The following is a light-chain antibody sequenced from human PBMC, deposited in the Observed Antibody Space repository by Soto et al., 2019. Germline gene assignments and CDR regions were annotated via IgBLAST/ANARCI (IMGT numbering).Light chain of an antibody. V-gene: IGLV6-57*01. Sequence: NFMLTQPHSVSESPGKTVTISCTLTSGSIASNYVQWFQQCPGSSPTIVIYEHNQRPSGVPDRFSGSIDRSSNSASLTISGLKTEDEADYYCQSYDSSSVVFGGGTKVTVL. CDR3: QSYDSSSVV. CDR2: EHN. J-gene: IGLJ3*02. CDR1: SGSIASNY.